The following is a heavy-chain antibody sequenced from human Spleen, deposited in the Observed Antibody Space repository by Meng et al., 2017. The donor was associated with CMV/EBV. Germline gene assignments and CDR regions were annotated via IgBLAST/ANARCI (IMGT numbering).Heavy chain of an antibody. CDR1: TYD. D-gene: IGHD3-3*01. V-gene: IGHV1-18*01. CDR2: ISGYRGDT. J-gene: IGHJ6*02. Sequence: TYDITWVRQAPGQGLEWMGWISGYRGDTDYAQKFQGRVTMTTDTSTGTAYMELRSLRSDDTAVYYCARADFVTVFGVVSHINGLDVWGQGTTVTVSS. CDR3: ARADFVTVFGVVSHINGLDV.